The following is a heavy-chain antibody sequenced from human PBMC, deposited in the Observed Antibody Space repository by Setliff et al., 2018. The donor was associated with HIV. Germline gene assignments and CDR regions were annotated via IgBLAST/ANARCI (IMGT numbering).Heavy chain of an antibody. CDR2: SRYDDTYK. CDR3: TKNLYRSPWSPLDY. V-gene: IGHV3-30*02. CDR1: GFTFSYYG. D-gene: IGHD6-19*01. Sequence: GGSLRLSCATSGFTFSYYGMHCGRHAPGKGLGWVAFSRYDDTYKYYADSVTGRFTISRDNAKNTLYLQKNSLRAEDTAVYYCTKNLYRSPWSPLDYWGQGTLVTVSS. J-gene: IGHJ4*02.